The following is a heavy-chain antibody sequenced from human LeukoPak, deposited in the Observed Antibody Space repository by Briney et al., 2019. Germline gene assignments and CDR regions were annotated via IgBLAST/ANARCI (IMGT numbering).Heavy chain of an antibody. D-gene: IGHD3-22*01. Sequence: SQTLSLTCAISGDSVSSNSAAWNWIRQSPSRGLEWLGSTYYRSKWYNDYAVSVKSRITINPDTSKNQFSLQLNSVTPEDTAVYYCARAGSGDYYDSSGYRRAAFDIWGQGTMVTVSS. V-gene: IGHV6-1*01. CDR2: TYYRSKWYN. J-gene: IGHJ3*02. CDR1: GDSVSSNSAA. CDR3: ARAGSGDYYDSSGYRRAAFDI.